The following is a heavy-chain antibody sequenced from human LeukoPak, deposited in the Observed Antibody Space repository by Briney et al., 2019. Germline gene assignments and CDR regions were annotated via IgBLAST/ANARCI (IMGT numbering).Heavy chain of an antibody. CDR3: ARAYQYESGAYQLDY. V-gene: IGHV4-59*01. CDR2: IYYSGSA. Sequence: SETLSLTCTVSGGSISSYPWSWIRQPPGRGLEWIGYIYYSGSANYNPSLKNRLTMSVDTSKNQFSLRLRSVTAADTAMYYCARAYQYESGAYQLDYWGQGTLVTVSS. CDR1: GGSISSYP. J-gene: IGHJ4*02. D-gene: IGHD3-22*01.